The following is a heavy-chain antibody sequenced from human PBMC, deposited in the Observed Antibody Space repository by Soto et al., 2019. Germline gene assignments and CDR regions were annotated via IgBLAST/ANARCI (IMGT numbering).Heavy chain of an antibody. Sequence: QITLKESGPTLVKPTQTLTLTCTFSGFSLITSPVGGGWISQPPGKALEWLALTYWDDDKRYSPSLKSRLTITQDTSKSQVVLTMANLNLVDTATYYCVHSSYYGYYSDYWGQGILVTVSS. CDR3: VHSSYYGYYSDY. CDR2: TYWDDDK. V-gene: IGHV2-5*02. CDR1: GFSLITSPVG. J-gene: IGHJ4*02. D-gene: IGHD3-10*01.